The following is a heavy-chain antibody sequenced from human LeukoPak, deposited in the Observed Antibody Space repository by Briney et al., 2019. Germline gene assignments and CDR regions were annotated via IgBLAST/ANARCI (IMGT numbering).Heavy chain of an antibody. Sequence: PGGSLRLSCAASGFTFSNYWMSWVRRAPGKGLEWVANIKQDGSEKCYVDSVKGRFTISRDNAKNSLYLQMNSLRAEDTAVYYCARDRWELLSNSYHYCGLDVWGQGTTVTVSS. CDR1: GFTFSNYW. CDR2: IKQDGSEK. CDR3: ARDRWELLSNSYHYCGLDV. V-gene: IGHV3-7*01. D-gene: IGHD2-15*01. J-gene: IGHJ6*02.